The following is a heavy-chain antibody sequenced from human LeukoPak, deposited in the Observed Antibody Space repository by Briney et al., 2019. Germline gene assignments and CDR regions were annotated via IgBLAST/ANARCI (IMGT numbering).Heavy chain of an antibody. J-gene: IGHJ5*02. Sequence: GGSLRLSCLTSGFTFVNASMSSVRQAPGKGLEWVGLMKSKPEGGTTFYAAPVKDRFSISRDDSRNTLYLQMNSLTIGDTGVYYCATGNPWGQGTLVTVSS. CDR3: ATGNP. CDR1: GFTFVNAS. CDR2: MKSKPEGGTT. V-gene: IGHV3-15*01.